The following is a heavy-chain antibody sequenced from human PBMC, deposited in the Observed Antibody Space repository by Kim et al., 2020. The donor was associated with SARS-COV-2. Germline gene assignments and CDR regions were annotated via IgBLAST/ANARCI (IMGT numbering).Heavy chain of an antibody. CDR3: AKGELGRHGLDV. D-gene: IGHD1-26*01. J-gene: IGHJ6*01. CDR1: GFTFSSFA. V-gene: IGHV3-23*01. CDR2: LVENGDTT. Sequence: LSLTCAASGFTFSSFAMTWVRQAPGKGLEWVSSLVENGDTTYYAASVKGRFTISRDNSRDTLYLQMNSLSAEDTALYYCAKGELGRHGLDVWGPGTTVTVSS.